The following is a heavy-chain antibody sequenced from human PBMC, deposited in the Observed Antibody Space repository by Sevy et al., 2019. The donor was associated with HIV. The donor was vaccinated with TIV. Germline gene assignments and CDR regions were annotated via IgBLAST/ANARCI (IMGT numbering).Heavy chain of an antibody. J-gene: IGHJ6*02. CDR1: GYTFTSYG. D-gene: IGHD2-2*01. CDR2: ISAYNGNT. Sequence: ASVKVSCKASGYTFTSYGISWVRQAPGQGLEWMGWISAYNGNTNYAQKLQGRVTMTTDTSTSTAYMELRSLRSDDTAVYYCASQDIVVVPAAKNPNDTPDYYYYYGMDVWGQGTTVTVSS. V-gene: IGHV1-18*01. CDR3: ASQDIVVVPAAKNPNDTPDYYYYYGMDV.